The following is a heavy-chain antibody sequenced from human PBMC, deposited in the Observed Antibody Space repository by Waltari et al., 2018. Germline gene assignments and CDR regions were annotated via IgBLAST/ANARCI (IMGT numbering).Heavy chain of an antibody. D-gene: IGHD2-15*01. Sequence: EVKLVESGGGLVQPGGSLRLSCAASGFTFSSYSMNWVRQAPGKGLEWVSYISSSSSTIYYADSVKGRFTISRDNAKNSLYLQMNSLRAEDTAVYYCARGDIVVVVAATPNWFDPWGQGTLVTVSS. J-gene: IGHJ5*02. CDR3: ARGDIVVVVAATPNWFDP. CDR2: ISSSSSTI. CDR1: GFTFSSYS. V-gene: IGHV3-48*04.